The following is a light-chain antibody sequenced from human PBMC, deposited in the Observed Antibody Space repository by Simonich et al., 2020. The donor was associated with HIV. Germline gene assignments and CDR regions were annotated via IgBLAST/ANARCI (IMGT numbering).Light chain of an antibody. CDR3: QVWDSSSDHVV. CDR2: DDS. CDR1: NIGSYS. Sequence: SYVLTQPPSVSVAPGKTARITCGGNNIGSYSVHCYQQKPGQAPVLVVCDDSDRPSGIPERFSGSNSGNTATLTISRVEAGDEADYYCQVWDSSSDHVVFGGGTKLTVL. J-gene: IGLJ2*01. V-gene: IGLV3-21*03.